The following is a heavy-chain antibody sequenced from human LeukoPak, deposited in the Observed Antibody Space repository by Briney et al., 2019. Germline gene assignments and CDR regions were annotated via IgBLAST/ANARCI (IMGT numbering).Heavy chain of an antibody. CDR2: IYYSGST. Sequence: SQTLSLTCTVSGGSISSGGYYWSWIRQHPGKGLEWIGYIYYSGSTYYNPSLKSRVTISVDTSKNQFSLKLSSVTAADTAVYYCARRVTTIHYGMDVWGQGTTVTVSS. V-gene: IGHV4-31*03. D-gene: IGHD2-21*02. CDR1: GGSISSGGYY. CDR3: ARRVTTIHYGMDV. J-gene: IGHJ6*02.